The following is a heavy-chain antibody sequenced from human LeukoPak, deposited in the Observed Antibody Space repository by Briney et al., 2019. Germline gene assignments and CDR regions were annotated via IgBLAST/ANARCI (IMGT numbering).Heavy chain of an antibody. CDR2: INHSGST. D-gene: IGHD2-21*01. J-gene: IGHJ3*02. CDR1: GGSFSGYY. CDR3: GGGFVVGVAVFDVFVI. V-gene: IGHV4-34*01. Sequence: SETLSLTCAVYGGSFSGYYWSWIRQPPGKGLEWIGEINHSGSTNYNPSLKSRVTISVDTTKNQFSLKLSSVTAADTAVYYWGGGFVVGVAVFDVFVIGGQGKMVTVFS.